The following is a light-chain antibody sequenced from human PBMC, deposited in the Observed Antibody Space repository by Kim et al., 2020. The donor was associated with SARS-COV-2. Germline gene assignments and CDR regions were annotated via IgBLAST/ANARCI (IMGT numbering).Light chain of an antibody. V-gene: IGLV4-69*01. CDR3: QTWVTGPWG. CDR2: VNSDGSH. Sequence: QLVLTQSPSASASLGASVKLTCTLSSGHSTYAIAWHQQQPEKGPRYLMKVNSDGSHYKGDGIPDRFSGSSSGAERYLTISSLQSEDEADYYCQTWVTGPWGFGGGTQLTVL. J-gene: IGLJ3*02. CDR1: SGHSTYA.